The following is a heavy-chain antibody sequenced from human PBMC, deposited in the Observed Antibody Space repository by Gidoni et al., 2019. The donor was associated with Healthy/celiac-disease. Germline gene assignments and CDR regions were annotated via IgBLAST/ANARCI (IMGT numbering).Heavy chain of an antibody. Sequence: EVQLVESGGGLVQPGGSLRLSCAASGFPVSSNYMSWVRQAPGKGLECVSVIYSGGSTYYADSVKGRFTISRDNSKNTLYLQMNSLRAEDTAVYYCASRGGSYSYYYGMDVWGQGTTVTVSS. D-gene: IGHD1-26*01. CDR2: IYSGGST. V-gene: IGHV3-66*02. J-gene: IGHJ6*02. CDR3: ASRGGSYSYYYGMDV. CDR1: GFPVSSNY.